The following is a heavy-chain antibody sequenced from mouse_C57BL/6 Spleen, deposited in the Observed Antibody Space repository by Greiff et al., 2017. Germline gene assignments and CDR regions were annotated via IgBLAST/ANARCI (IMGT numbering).Heavy chain of an antibody. Sequence: VKLVESGPELVKPGASVKLSCKASGYTFTSYDINWVKQRPGQGLEWIGWIYPRDGSTKYNEKFKGKATLTVDTSSSTAYMELHSLTSEDSAVYFCARSSRGYGYEGWFAYWGQGTLVTVSA. CDR2: IYPRDGST. D-gene: IGHD2-2*01. CDR1: GYTFTSYD. CDR3: ARSSRGYGYEGWFAY. V-gene: IGHV1-85*01. J-gene: IGHJ3*01.